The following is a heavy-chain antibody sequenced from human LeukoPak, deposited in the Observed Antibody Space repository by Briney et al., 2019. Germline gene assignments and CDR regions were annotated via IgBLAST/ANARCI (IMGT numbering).Heavy chain of an antibody. V-gene: IGHV1-69*05. J-gene: IGHJ4*02. CDR3: ASVGGLESDY. Sequence: SVKVSCKASGGTFSSYAISWVRQAPGQGLEWMGRIIPIFGTANYAQKFQGRATITTDESTSTAYMELSSLRSEDTAVYYCASVGGLESDYWGQGTLVTVSS. D-gene: IGHD3-16*01. CDR2: IIPIFGTA. CDR1: GGTFSSYA.